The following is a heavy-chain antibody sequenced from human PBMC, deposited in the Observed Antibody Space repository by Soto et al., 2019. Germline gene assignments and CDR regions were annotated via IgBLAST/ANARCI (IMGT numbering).Heavy chain of an antibody. J-gene: IGHJ4*02. Sequence: SETLSLTCTVSGGSISSYYWSWIRQPPGKGLEWIGYIYYSGSTNYNPSLKGRVTISVDTSKNQFSLKLSSVTAADTAVYYCARVGVSAGDYEIDYWGQGTLVTVSS. V-gene: IGHV4-59*12. CDR2: IYYSGST. CDR3: ARVGVSAGDYEIDY. CDR1: GGSISSYY. D-gene: IGHD4-17*01.